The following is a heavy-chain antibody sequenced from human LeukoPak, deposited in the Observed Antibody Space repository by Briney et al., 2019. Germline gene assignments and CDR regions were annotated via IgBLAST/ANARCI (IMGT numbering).Heavy chain of an antibody. Sequence: SETLSLTCAAYGGSFSGYYWSWIRQPPGRGLEWIGEINHSGSTKCNPSLKSRVTISVDTSKNQFSLKLAPVTAADTAVYYCARVGYSSGWYADYWGQGTLATVSS. J-gene: IGHJ4*02. CDR3: ARVGYSSGWYADY. CDR1: GGSFSGYY. D-gene: IGHD6-19*01. CDR2: INHSGST. V-gene: IGHV4-34*01.